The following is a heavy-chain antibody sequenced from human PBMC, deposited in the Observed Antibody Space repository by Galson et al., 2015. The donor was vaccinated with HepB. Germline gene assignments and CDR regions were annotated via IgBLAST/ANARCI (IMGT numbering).Heavy chain of an antibody. CDR2: ISYDGSNK. CDR3: AKGELLRFLEWHYAFDI. V-gene: IGHV3-30*18. J-gene: IGHJ3*02. D-gene: IGHD3-3*01. Sequence: SLRLSCAASGFTFSSYGMHWVRQAPGKGLEWVAVISYDGSNKYYADSVKGRFTISRDNSKNTLYLQMNSLRAEDTAVYYCAKGELLRFLEWHYAFDIWGQGTMVTVSS. CDR1: GFTFSSYG.